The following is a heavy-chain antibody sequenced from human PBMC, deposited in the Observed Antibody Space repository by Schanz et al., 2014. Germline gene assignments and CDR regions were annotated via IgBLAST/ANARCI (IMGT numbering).Heavy chain of an antibody. CDR1: GGSFIGYD. D-gene: IGHD1-1*01. J-gene: IGHJ1*01. V-gene: IGHV4-34*01. CDR3: AIPRGSYAPNWSEARYFQH. CDR2: INHYGRT. Sequence: QVRLQQWGAGLLKPSGTLSLTCAVYGGSFIGYDWSWIRQFPGQDLEWIGDINHYGRTNYNPSLMGRVSISIGAPQNQSSLKIPSGTAADTAIYYCAIPRGSYAPNWSEARYFQHWGQGSLVTVSS.